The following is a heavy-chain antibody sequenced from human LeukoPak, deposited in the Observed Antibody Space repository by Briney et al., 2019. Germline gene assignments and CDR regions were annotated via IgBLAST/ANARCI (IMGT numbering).Heavy chain of an antibody. CDR3: ARGSRGSYYFDAFDI. CDR2: IYTSGST. D-gene: IGHD1-26*01. CDR1: GGSISSYY. Sequence: SETLSLTCTVSGGSISSYYWRWIRQPAGKGLEWIGRIYTSGSTNYNPSLKSRVTMSVDTSKNQFSLKLSSVTAADTAVYYCARGSRGSYYFDAFDIWGQGTMVAVSS. J-gene: IGHJ3*02. V-gene: IGHV4-4*07.